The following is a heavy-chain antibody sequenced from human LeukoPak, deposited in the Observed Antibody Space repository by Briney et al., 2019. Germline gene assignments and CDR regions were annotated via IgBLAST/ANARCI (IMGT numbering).Heavy chain of an antibody. J-gene: IGHJ3*02. CDR1: GGSISSGIYY. CDR3: ARDRNYDFWSGYHGDAFDI. Sequence: KTSETLSLTCTVSGGSISSGIYYWSWIRQPAGKGLEWIGRIYTSGSTNYNPSLKSRVTISVDTSKNQFSLKLSSVTAADTALYYCARDRNYDFWSGYHGDAFDIWGQGTMVTVSS. V-gene: IGHV4-61*02. CDR2: IYTSGST. D-gene: IGHD3-3*01.